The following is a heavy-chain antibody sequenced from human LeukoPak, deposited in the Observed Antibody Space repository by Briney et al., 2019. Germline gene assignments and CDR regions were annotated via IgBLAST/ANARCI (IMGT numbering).Heavy chain of an antibody. V-gene: IGHV4-61*01. D-gene: IGHD1-1*01. CDR2: IYYSGST. CDR3: AREQTGTRGYYFDY. Sequence: SETLSLTCTVSGGSVSSGSYYWSRIRQPPGKGLEWIGYIYYSGSTNYNPSLKSRVTISVDTSKNQFSLKLSSVTAADTAVYYCAREQTGTRGYYFDYWGQGTLVTVSS. J-gene: IGHJ4*02. CDR1: GGSVSSGSYY.